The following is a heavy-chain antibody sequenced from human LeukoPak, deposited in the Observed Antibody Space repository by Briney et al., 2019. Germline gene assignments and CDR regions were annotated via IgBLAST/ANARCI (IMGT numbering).Heavy chain of an antibody. CDR1: GRSISPYY. V-gene: IGHV4-4*09. J-gene: IGHJ6*03. D-gene: IGHD3-22*01. Sequence: SETLSLTCIVSGRSISPYYWSWFRQAPGRGVGWIGYIFSSGAASYKPSLKSRVTLSVDTSRNQFSLKLSSVTAADTAVYYCARGGYAIANYYYYMDVWGKGTTVTISS. CDR3: ARGGYAIANYYYYMDV. CDR2: IFSSGAA.